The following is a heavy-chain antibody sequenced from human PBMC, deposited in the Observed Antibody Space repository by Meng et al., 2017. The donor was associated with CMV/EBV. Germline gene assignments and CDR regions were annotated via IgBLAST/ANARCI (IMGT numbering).Heavy chain of an antibody. CDR2: IYYSGST. V-gene: IGHV4-39*07. CDR1: GGSISSSSYY. Sequence: SETLSLTCTVSGGSISSSSYYWGWIRQPPGKGLEWIGSIYYSGSTYYNPSLKSRVTISVDTSKNQFSLKLSSVTAADTAVYYWASCLSSITIFGSYGMDVWGQGTTVTVSS. D-gene: IGHD3-3*01. J-gene: IGHJ6*02. CDR3: ASCLSSITIFGSYGMDV.